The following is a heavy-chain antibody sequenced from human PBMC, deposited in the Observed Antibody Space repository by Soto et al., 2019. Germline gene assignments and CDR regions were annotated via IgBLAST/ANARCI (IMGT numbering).Heavy chain of an antibody. CDR3: ARAGYSYGQTFYYYYGMDV. CDR2: MNPNSGST. V-gene: IGHV1-8*01. D-gene: IGHD5-18*01. J-gene: IGHJ6*02. Sequence: GASVKVSCKASGYTFTSYDINWVRQATGQGLEWMGWMNPNSGSTSYAQKFQGWVTMTRDTSISTAYMELSRLRSDDTAVYYCARAGYSYGQTFYYYYGMDVWGQGTTVTVSS. CDR1: GYTFTSYD.